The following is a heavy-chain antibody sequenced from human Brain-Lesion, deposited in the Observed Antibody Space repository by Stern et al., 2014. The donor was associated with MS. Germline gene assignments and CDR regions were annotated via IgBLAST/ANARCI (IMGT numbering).Heavy chain of an antibody. CDR2: IYYIGST. J-gene: IGHJ4*02. V-gene: IGHV4-30-4*01. CDR3: ARGESSRYYYYFDY. D-gene: IGHD3-22*01. Sequence: SSGDNYWRWIRQSPGKGLEWIGYIYYIGSTFYNPSLKSRVTISVDTSQNQFSLRLSSVTAADTAVYYCARGESSRYYYYFDYWGQGTLVTVSS. CDR1: SSGDNY.